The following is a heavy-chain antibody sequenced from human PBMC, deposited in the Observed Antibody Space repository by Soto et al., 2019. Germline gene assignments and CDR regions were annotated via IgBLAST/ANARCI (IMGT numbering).Heavy chain of an antibody. Sequence: QVQLQESGPGLVKPSQTLSLICTVSGGSISSGGNYWSWIRQHPGKGLEWIGYIYYSGSTNYNPSLKSLVTISVDTSSNQSSLKLSSVTAADTAVYYCARMVAAAKGHFYYYGMDVWGQGTTVTVSS. J-gene: IGHJ6*02. D-gene: IGHD2-15*01. V-gene: IGHV4-31*01. CDR1: GGSISSGGNY. CDR3: ARMVAAAKGHFYYYGMDV. CDR2: IYYSGST.